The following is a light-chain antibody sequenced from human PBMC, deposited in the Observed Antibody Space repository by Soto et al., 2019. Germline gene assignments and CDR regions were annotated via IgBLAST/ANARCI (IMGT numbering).Light chain of an antibody. CDR3: CSSAGDFTWV. V-gene: IGLV2-23*02. J-gene: IGLJ3*02. CDR2: EVT. CDR1: SSDFGGYNL. Sequence: QSALTQPASVSGSPGQSITISCTATSSDFGGYNLVSWYQQHPGKAPKLMIYEVTKRPSGVSSCFSGSKSGNTASLTISGLQAEDEANYYCCSSAGDFTWVFGGGTKLTVL.